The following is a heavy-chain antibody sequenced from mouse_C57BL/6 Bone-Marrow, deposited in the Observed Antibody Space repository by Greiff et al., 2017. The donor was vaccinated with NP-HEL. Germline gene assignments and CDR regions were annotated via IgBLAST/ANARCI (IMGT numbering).Heavy chain of an antibody. CDR1: GFTFSDYG. J-gene: IGHJ4*01. CDR3: ARRPSPSYYAMDY. V-gene: IGHV5-17*01. Sequence: EVKLVESGGGLVKPGGSLKLSCAASGFTFSDYGMHWVRQAPEKGLEWVAYISSGSSTIYYADTVKGRFTISRDNAKNTLFLQMTRMRSEDTAMYYCARRPSPSYYAMDYWGQGTSVTVSS. CDR2: ISSGSSTI. D-gene: IGHD2-10*02.